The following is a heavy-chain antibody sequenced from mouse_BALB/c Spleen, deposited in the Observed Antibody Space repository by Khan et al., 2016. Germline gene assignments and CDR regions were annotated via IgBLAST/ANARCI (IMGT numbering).Heavy chain of an antibody. V-gene: IGHV5-6-5*01. D-gene: IGHD2-1*01. CDR3: AREDYGNYGDYFDY. Sequence: EVELVESGGGLVKPGGSLKLSCAASGFTFSSYAMSWVRQTPEKRLEWVASISSGGSTYYPDSVKGRFTISRDNARHILNLQKSSTQQEDTPMYYSAREDYGNYGDYFDYWGQGTTLTVSS. CDR2: ISSGGST. J-gene: IGHJ2*01. CDR1: GFTFSSYA.